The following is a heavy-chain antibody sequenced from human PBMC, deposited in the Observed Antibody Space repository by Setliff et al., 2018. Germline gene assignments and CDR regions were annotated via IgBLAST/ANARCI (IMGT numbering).Heavy chain of an antibody. J-gene: IGHJ3*02. CDR1: GGSISSSSYY. CDR2: IYHSGYT. Sequence: SETLSLTCTVSGGSISSSSYYWGWIRQPPGKGLEWIGYIYHSGYTSYNPSLKSRVTLPVDTSKHKLSLRLTSVTAADTALYYCARGLHDTSDDYYVGAFDMWGLGTKVTVSS. D-gene: IGHD3-22*01. CDR3: ARGLHDTSDDYYVGAFDM. V-gene: IGHV4-61*05.